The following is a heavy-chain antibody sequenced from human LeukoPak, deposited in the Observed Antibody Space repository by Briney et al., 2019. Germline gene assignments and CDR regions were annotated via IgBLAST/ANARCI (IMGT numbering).Heavy chain of an antibody. CDR2: ISYDGSNK. Sequence: HPGGSLRLSCAASGFTFSSYGMHWVRQAPGKGLEWVAVISYDGSNKYYADSVKGRFTISRDNSKNTLYLQMNSLRAEDTAVYYCAKEVNLYYYYYGMDVWGQGTTVTVSS. CDR3: AKEVNLYYYYYGMDV. D-gene: IGHD4-11*01. V-gene: IGHV3-30*18. CDR1: GFTFSSYG. J-gene: IGHJ6*02.